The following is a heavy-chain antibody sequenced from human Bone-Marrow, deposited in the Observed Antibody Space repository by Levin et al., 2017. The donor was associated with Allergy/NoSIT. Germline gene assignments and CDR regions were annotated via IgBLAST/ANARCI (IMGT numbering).Heavy chain of an antibody. V-gene: IGHV4-34*01. J-gene: IGHJ3*02. CDR1: GGSLSDYH. D-gene: IGHD1-26*01. CDR2: INYRGGT. Sequence: ASETLSLTCAVYGGSLSDYHWTWIRQAPGKGLEWIADINYRGGTNYNPSLKSRVIISIDTSKNQVSLKMSSVTVADTAVYYCARPPYSFGFDIWGLGTMVTVSS. CDR3: ARPPYSFGFDI.